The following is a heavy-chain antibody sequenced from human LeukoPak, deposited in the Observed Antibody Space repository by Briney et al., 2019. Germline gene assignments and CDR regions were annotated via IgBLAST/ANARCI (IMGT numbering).Heavy chain of an antibody. CDR1: GGSVNNYY. CDR3: ARFGVDYDMGV. J-gene: IGHJ6*02. Sequence: SETLSLTCSVSGGSVNNYYWTWIRQPLGKGLEWIGQIYYSGKADYNPSLKSRITISVDTSKNQISLRVNSVTAADTAVYYCARFGVDYDMGVWGQGTTVIVFS. CDR2: IYYSGKA. D-gene: IGHD3-16*01. V-gene: IGHV4-59*02.